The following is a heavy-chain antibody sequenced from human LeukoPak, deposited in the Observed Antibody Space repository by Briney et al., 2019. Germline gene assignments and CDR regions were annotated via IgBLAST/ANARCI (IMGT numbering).Heavy chain of an antibody. Sequence: GGSLRLSCAASGFTFSSYAMHWVRQAPGKGLEWVAVISYDGSNKYYADSVKGRFTISRDNAKNSLYLQMNSLRAEDTAVYYCARELKDYYSMDVWGQGTTVTVSS. J-gene: IGHJ6*02. CDR3: ARELKDYYSMDV. CDR1: GFTFSSYA. V-gene: IGHV3-30-3*01. CDR2: ISYDGSNK.